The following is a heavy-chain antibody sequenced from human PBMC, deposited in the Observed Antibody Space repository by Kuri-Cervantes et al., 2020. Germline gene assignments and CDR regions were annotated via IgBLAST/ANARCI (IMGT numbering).Heavy chain of an antibody. V-gene: IGHV1-18*01. CDR1: GYTFTSYG. D-gene: IGHD2-2*02. CDR2: ISAYNGNT. J-gene: IGHJ5*02. CDR3: ATVEHCSSTSCYTFDP. Sequence: ASVKVSCKASGYTFTSYGISWVRQAPGKGLEWMGWISAYNGNTNYAQKLQGRVTMTTDTSTSTAYMELSSLRSEDTAVYYCATVEHCSSTSCYTFDPWGQGTLVTVSS.